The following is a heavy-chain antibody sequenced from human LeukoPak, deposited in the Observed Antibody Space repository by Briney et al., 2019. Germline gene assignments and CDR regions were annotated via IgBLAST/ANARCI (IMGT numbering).Heavy chain of an antibody. CDR3: ARQQWLVGYYFDY. Sequence: PSETLSLTCTVSGGSISSSSYYWGWIRQPPGKGLEWIESIYYSGSTYYNPSLKSRVTISVDTSKNQFSLKLSSVTAADTAVYYCARQQWLVGYYFDYWGQGTLVTVSS. CDR1: GGSISSSSYY. CDR2: IYYSGST. J-gene: IGHJ4*02. D-gene: IGHD6-19*01. V-gene: IGHV4-39*01.